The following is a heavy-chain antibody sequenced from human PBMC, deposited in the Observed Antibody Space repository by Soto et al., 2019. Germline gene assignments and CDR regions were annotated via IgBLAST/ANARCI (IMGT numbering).Heavy chain of an antibody. CDR3: ARDPGDY. V-gene: IGHV3-48*02. Sequence: EVQLVESGGGLVQPGGSLRLSCAASGFTFSSYSMNWVRQAPGKGLEWVSYISSSSTIYYADSVKGRFTISRDNAKNSLYLQMNSLRDEDTAVYYCARDPGDYWGQGTLVTVSS. J-gene: IGHJ4*02. CDR2: ISSSSTI. CDR1: GFTFSSYS.